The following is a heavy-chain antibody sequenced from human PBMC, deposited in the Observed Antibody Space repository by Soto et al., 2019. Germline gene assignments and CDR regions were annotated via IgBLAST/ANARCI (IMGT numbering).Heavy chain of an antibody. D-gene: IGHD3-9*01. CDR2: ISGSGGST. CDR3: AKWQNNYDILTGYYYYYDYGMDV. Sequence: GGSLRLSCAASGFTFSSYAMSWVRQAPGKGLEWVSAISGSGGSTYYADSVKGRFTISRDNSKNTLYLQMNSLRAEDTAVYYCAKWQNNYDILTGYYYYYDYGMDVWGQGTTVTVSS. J-gene: IGHJ6*02. CDR1: GFTFSSYA. V-gene: IGHV3-23*01.